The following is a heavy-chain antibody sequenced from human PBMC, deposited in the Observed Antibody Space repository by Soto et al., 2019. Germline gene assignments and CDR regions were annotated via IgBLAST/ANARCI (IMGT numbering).Heavy chain of an antibody. J-gene: IGHJ4*02. CDR3: ARGFVYTGVFQEGY. D-gene: IGHD5-18*01. CDR1: GFTFSSYG. V-gene: IGHV3-33*01. CDR2: IWYDGSNK. Sequence: QVQLVESGGGVVQPGRSLRLSCAASGFTFSSYGMHWVRQAPGKGLEWVAVIWYDGSNKYYADSVKGRFTISRDNSKNTLYLQMNSLRAEDTAVYYCARGFVYTGVFQEGYWGQGTLVTVSS.